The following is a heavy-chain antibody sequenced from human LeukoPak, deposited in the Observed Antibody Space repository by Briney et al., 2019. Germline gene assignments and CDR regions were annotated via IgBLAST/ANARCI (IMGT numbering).Heavy chain of an antibody. CDR2: ISGSGGST. Sequence: GGSLRLSCAASGFTFSTYAMTWVRQAPGKGLEWVSAISGSGGSTYYADSVKGRFTISRDNAKNSLYLQMNSLRDEDTAVYYCASPVYGSGSYAWFDPWGQGTLVTVSS. D-gene: IGHD3-10*01. CDR1: GFTFSTYA. V-gene: IGHV3-23*01. CDR3: ASPVYGSGSYAWFDP. J-gene: IGHJ5*02.